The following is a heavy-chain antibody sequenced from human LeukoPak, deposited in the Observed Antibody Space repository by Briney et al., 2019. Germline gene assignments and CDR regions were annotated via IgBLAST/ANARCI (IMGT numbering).Heavy chain of an antibody. CDR3: ARGDYYGSGSYYNSAFYI. D-gene: IGHD3-10*01. CDR1: GRPISTGPYH. J-gene: IGHJ3*02. Sequence: SQTLSLPCTVSGRPISTGPYHCSSIRQPAAKVLEWIGRIYTSVGTNITPSLKTRVPISVDTSKNQFTLKLNSVTAADTAVYYCARGDYYGSGSYYNSAFYIWGQGTMVTVSS. CDR2: IYTSVGT. V-gene: IGHV4-61*02.